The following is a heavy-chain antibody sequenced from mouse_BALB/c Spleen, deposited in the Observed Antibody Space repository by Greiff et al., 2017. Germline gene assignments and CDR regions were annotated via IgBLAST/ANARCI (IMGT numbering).Heavy chain of an antibody. V-gene: IGHV14-3*02. CDR1: GFNIKDTY. J-gene: IGHJ4*01. CDR2: IDPANGNT. Sequence: VQLQQPGAELVKPGASVKLSCTASGFNIKDTYMHWVKQRPEQGLEWIGRIDPANGNTKYDPKFQGKATITADTSSNTAYLQLSSLTSEDTAVYYCARPRITTEVDYWGQGTSVTVSS. CDR3: ARPRITTEVDY. D-gene: IGHD1-2*01.